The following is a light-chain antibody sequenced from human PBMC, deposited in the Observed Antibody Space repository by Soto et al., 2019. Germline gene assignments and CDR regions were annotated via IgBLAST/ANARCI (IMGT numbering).Light chain of an antibody. Sequence: EIVLTQSPATLSLSPGERATLSCRAGQSVSNYLSWYQQKPGQAPRLLIYDASNRATDIPARFSGSGSGPDFTLTISSLEPEDFAVYYCHQRSNWPLSFGGGTRVEIK. CDR1: QSVSNY. CDR3: HQRSNWPLS. V-gene: IGKV3-11*01. CDR2: DAS. J-gene: IGKJ4*01.